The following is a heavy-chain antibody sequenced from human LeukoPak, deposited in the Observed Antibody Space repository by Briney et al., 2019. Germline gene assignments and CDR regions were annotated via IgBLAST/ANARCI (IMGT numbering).Heavy chain of an antibody. CDR3: AYLVGCATDQVFDY. D-gene: IGHD2-8*02. CDR1: GFTFSNYW. V-gene: IGHV3-74*01. J-gene: IGHJ4*02. Sequence: GGSLRLSCAASGFTFSNYWMHWVRQAPGKGLGWVSRINSDGINTSYADSVKGRFTISRDNAKNTLNLQMNSLRAEDTAVYYCAYLVGCATDQVFDYWGQGTLVTVSS. CDR2: INSDGINT.